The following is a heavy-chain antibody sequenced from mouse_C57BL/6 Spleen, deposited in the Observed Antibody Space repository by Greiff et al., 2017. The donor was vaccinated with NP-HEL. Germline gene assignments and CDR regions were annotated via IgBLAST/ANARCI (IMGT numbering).Heavy chain of an antibody. CDR1: GYTFTSYW. D-gene: IGHD2-4*01. CDR2: IDPSDSYT. V-gene: IGHV1-69*01. Sequence: QVQLQQSGAELVMPGASVKLSCKASGYTFTSYWMHWVKQRPGQGLEWIGEIDPSDSYTNYNQKFKGKSTLTVDKSSSTAYMQLSSLTSEDSAVYYCARYYDHAMDYWGQGTSVTVSS. CDR3: ARYYDHAMDY. J-gene: IGHJ4*01.